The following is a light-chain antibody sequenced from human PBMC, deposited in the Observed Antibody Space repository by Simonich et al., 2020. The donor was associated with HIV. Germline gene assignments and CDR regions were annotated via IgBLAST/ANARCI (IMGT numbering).Light chain of an antibody. V-gene: IGKV4-1*01. J-gene: IGKJ4*01. CDR3: QQYYSTPF. CDR2: WAS. CDR1: QSVSYSSNNKNY. Sequence: DIVMTQSPDSLAVSLGERATINCKSSQSVSYSSNNKNYIAWYQQKPGQPPKLLIYWASTRESGVPDRFSGSGSGTDFTLTISSLQAEDVAVYYCQQYYSTPFFGGGTKVEIK.